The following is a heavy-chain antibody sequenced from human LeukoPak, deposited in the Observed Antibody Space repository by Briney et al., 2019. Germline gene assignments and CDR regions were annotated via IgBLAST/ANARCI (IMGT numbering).Heavy chain of an antibody. Sequence: GGSLRLSCAASGFTFSSYSMNWVRQAPGKGLEWVSSISSSSSYIYYADSVKGRFTISRDNAKNSLYLQMNSLRAEDTAVYYCARGSNWNYRGYYYCGMDVWGQGTTVTVSS. V-gene: IGHV3-21*01. D-gene: IGHD1-7*01. CDR1: GFTFSSYS. J-gene: IGHJ6*02. CDR2: ISSSSSYI. CDR3: ARGSNWNYRGYYYCGMDV.